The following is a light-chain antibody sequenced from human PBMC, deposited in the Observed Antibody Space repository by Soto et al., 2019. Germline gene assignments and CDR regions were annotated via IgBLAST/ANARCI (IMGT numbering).Light chain of an antibody. J-gene: IGLJ3*02. Sequence: QAVVTQPPSVSGAPGQRVTISCTGSSSNIGAGYDVQWYQQLPGTAPKLLIYGNANRPSGVPDRFSGSKSGTSVSLAITGLQAEDEADYYCQSYDSSLSGVVFGGGTKLTVL. CDR3: QSYDSSLSGVV. CDR2: GNA. CDR1: SSNIGAGYD. V-gene: IGLV1-40*01.